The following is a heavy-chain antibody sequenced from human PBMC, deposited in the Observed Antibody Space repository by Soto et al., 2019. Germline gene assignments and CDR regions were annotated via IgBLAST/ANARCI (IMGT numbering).Heavy chain of an antibody. CDR1: GYTFTSYD. J-gene: IGHJ3*02. CDR3: ARVGVVVITTNPRAFDI. Sequence: ASVKVSCKASGYTFTSYDINWVRQATGQGFEWMGWMNPNSGNTGYAQKFQGRVTMTRNTSISTAYMELSSLRSEDTAVYYCARVGVVVITTNPRAFDIWGQGTMVTVSS. CDR2: MNPNSGNT. V-gene: IGHV1-8*01. D-gene: IGHD3-22*01.